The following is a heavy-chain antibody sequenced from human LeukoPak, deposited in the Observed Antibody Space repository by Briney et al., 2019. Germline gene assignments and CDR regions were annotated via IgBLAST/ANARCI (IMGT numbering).Heavy chain of an antibody. CDR1: GFTFSSYA. CDR2: MSYSGSST. CDR3: AKDRSSSFSGFLEY. V-gene: IGHV3-23*01. J-gene: IGHJ4*02. D-gene: IGHD6-6*01. Sequence: GGSLRLSCAASGFTFSSYAMNWDRQAPGKGLEWVSAMSYSGSSTYYADSVKGRFTISRDNSKNTLYLQMNSLRAEDTAVYYCAKDRSSSFSGFLEYWGQGTLVTVSS.